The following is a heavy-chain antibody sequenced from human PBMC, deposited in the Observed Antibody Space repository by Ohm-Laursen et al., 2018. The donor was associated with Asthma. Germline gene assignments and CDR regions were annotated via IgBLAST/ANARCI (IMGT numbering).Heavy chain of an antibody. CDR1: GYTFIGYY. CDR2: MDPSNNFA. CDR3: ARDTGVGGGNSIDY. D-gene: IGHD4-23*01. J-gene: IGHJ4*02. Sequence: ASVKVSCKASGYTFIGYYIHWVRQAPGQGLGWMGIMDPSNNFATYAQKFQGRVTMTRDTSTSTLYMELSGLRSEDTAVYFCARDTGVGGGNSIDYWGQGTLVTVSS. V-gene: IGHV1-46*03.